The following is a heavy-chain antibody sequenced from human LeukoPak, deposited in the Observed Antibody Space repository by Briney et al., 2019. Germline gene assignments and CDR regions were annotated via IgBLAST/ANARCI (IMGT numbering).Heavy chain of an antibody. CDR2: IYLGDSDT. CDR3: ARSQREYDFRRISFDI. Sequence: PGESLQISCQGSGSTFTSYWIGWVRQLPGKGLEWMGIIYLGDSDTRYSPSFQGQVTISADKSISTAYLQWSSLKASDTATYYCARSQREYDFRRISFDIWGQGTMVTVSS. J-gene: IGHJ3*02. D-gene: IGHD3-3*01. CDR1: GSTFTSYW. V-gene: IGHV5-51*01.